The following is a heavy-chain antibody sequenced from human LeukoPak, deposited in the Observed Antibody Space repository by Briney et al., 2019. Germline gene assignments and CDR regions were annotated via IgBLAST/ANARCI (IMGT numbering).Heavy chain of an antibody. Sequence: GGSLRLSCAASGFTFSSYWMHWVRQAPGKGLVWVSRINTDGSTTTYADSVRGRFTISRDNAKNSLYLQMNSLRAENTAVYYCARDLGDILTGYYTNPDSYNWGQGTLGTVSS. CDR1: GFTFSSYW. J-gene: IGHJ4*02. D-gene: IGHD3-9*01. CDR3: ARDLGDILTGYYTNPDSYN. CDR2: INTDGSTT. V-gene: IGHV3-74*01.